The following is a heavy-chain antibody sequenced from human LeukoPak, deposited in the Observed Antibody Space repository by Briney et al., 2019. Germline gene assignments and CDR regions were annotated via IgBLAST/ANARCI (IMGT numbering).Heavy chain of an antibody. CDR1: GFTFSSYA. D-gene: IGHD3-16*01. J-gene: IGHJ4*02. CDR2: ISGSGGST. V-gene: IGHV3-23*01. Sequence: GGSLRLSCAASGFTFSSYAMSWVRQAPGKGLEWVSAISGSGGSTYYADSVKGRFTISRDNSKNTLYLQMNSLRAEDTAVYYCAKGPAPRLGVFSYHALVDYWGQGTLVTVSS. CDR3: AKGPAPRLGVFSYHALVDY.